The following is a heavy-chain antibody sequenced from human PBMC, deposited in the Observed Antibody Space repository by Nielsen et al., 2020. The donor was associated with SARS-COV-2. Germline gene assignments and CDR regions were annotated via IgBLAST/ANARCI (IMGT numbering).Heavy chain of an antibody. CDR1: GFTFSSYS. J-gene: IGHJ6*02. V-gene: IGHV3-21*04. CDR3: ARGREYYDILTGYEHYYYGMDV. CDR2: ISSSSSYI. D-gene: IGHD3-9*01. Sequence: GGSLRLSCAASGFTFSSYSMNWVRQAPGKGLEWVSSISSSSSYIYYADSVKGRFTISRDNAKNSLYLQMNSLRAEDTAVYYCARGREYYDILTGYEHYYYGMDVWGQGTTVTVSS.